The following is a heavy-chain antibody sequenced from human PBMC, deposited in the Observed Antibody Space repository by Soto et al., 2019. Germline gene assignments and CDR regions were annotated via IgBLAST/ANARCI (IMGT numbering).Heavy chain of an antibody. J-gene: IGHJ5*02. CDR1: GFTFSSYA. D-gene: IGHD3-9*01. Sequence: GGSLRLSCAASGFTFSSYAMHWVRQAPGKGLEWVAVISYDGSNKYYADSVKGRFTISRDNSKNTLYLQMNSLRAEDTAVYYCASSSGFIRFDPWGQGTLVTVSS. V-gene: IGHV3-30-3*01. CDR2: ISYDGSNK. CDR3: ASSSGFIRFDP.